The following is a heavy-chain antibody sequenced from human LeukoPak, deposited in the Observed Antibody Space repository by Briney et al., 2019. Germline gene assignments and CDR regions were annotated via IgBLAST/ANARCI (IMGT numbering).Heavy chain of an antibody. J-gene: IGHJ4*02. CDR1: GGSFSGYY. Sequence: PSETLSLTCAVYGGSFSGYYWSWIRRPPGKGLEWIGEINHSGSTNYNPSLKSRVTISVDTSKNQFSLKLSSVTAADTAVYYCARGIYYDSSGYKQPFDYWGQGTLVTVSS. CDR3: ARGIYYDSSGYKQPFDY. V-gene: IGHV4-34*01. D-gene: IGHD3-22*01. CDR2: INHSGST.